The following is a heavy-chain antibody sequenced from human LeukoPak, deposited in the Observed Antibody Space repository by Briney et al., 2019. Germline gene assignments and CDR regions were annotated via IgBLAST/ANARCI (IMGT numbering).Heavy chain of an antibody. CDR3: AKDLYFRSSWPFDY. V-gene: IGHV3-30*18. D-gene: IGHD6-13*01. Sequence: GGSLRLSCAASGFTFSSYGMHWVRQAPGKGLEWVAIISYDGSNKYYADSVKGRFTISRDNSKNTLYLQMGSLRVEDTAVYCCAKDLYFRSSWPFDYWGQGTLVTVSS. CDR2: ISYDGSNK. J-gene: IGHJ4*02. CDR1: GFTFSSYG.